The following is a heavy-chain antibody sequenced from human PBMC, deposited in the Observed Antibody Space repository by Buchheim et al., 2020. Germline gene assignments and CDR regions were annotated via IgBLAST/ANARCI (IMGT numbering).Heavy chain of an antibody. CDR1: GGSISSSSYS. D-gene: IGHD7-27*01. CDR2: IYYSGSA. V-gene: IGHV4-39*07. CDR3: ASNWGLYYFDY. Sequence: QLQLQESGPGLVNPSGTLSFTCSVSGGSISSSSYSWGWIRQPPGKGLEWIGRIYYSGSAFYNPALESRVYILVERSKRQFSLHLNSVTAADTAMYYCASNWGLYYFDYWGQGTL. J-gene: IGHJ4*02.